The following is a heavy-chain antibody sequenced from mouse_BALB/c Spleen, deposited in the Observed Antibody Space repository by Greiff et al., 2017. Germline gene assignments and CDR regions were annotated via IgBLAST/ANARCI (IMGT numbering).Heavy chain of an antibody. CDR2: IDPANGNT. D-gene: IGHD3-3*01. Sequence: DVQLQESGAELVKPGASVKLSCTASGFNIKDTYMHWVKQRPEQGLEWIGRIDPANGNTKYDPKFQGKATITADTSSNTAYLQLSSLTSEDTAVYYCARRAGTAMDYWGQGTSVTVSS. J-gene: IGHJ4*01. CDR3: ARRAGTAMDY. V-gene: IGHV14-3*02. CDR1: GFNIKDTY.